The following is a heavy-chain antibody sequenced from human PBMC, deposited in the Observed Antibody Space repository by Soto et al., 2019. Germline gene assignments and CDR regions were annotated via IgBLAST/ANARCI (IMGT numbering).Heavy chain of an antibody. J-gene: IGHJ4*02. V-gene: IGHV4-39*01. Sequence: KTSETLSLTCAVSGGSISGSYYYWGWLRQSPGRGPEWIGSVFYTGFTSYNPSLEGRVSVSVDTSKNQFSLKVSAVTAADTAVYYCASSQKGYNWNYFDHWGQGALVTVSS. CDR3: ASSQKGYNWNYFDH. D-gene: IGHD1-20*01. CDR2: VFYTGFT. CDR1: GGSISGSYYY.